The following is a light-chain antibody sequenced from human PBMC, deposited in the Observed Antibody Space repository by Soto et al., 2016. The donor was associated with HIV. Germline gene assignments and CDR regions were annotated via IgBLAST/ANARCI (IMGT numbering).Light chain of an antibody. Sequence: SYELTQPPSVSVAPGKTANITCGGDNIGSKSVHWYQQKPGQAPVLVVYDDNDRPSGIPERFSGSNSGNTATLTISRVEAGDEADYYCQIWDSSGDHVVFGGGTKLTVL. V-gene: IGLV3-21*03. CDR1: NIGSKS. CDR3: QIWDSSGDHVV. CDR2: DDN. J-gene: IGLJ2*01.